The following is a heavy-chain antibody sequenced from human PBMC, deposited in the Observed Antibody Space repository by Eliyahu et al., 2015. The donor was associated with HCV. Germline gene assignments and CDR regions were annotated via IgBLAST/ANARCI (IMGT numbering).Heavy chain of an antibody. V-gene: IGHV1-58*02. D-gene: IGHD6-13*01. CDR2: IVVGSGTT. J-gene: IGHJ6*02. CDR3: AATIAATGPYYGMDV. CDR1: GFXFTTSA. Sequence: QMHLVQSGPEVKKPGTSVKVSXKASGFXFTTSAMQWVRQARGQGLEWIGWIVVGSGTTNYAQNFQERVTITRDMSTSTAYMELSSLRSDDTAVYYCAATIAATGPYYGMDVWGQGTTVTVSS.